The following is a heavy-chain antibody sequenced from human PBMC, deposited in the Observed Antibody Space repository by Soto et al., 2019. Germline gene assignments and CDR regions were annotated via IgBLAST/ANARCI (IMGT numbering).Heavy chain of an antibody. V-gene: IGHV4-61*01. J-gene: IGHJ5*01. CDR3: ARVGFNYYDSSGYYRLFDS. CDR2: IYYSGST. CDR1: GGSVSSGSYY. D-gene: IGHD3-22*01. Sequence: SETLSLTCTVSGGSVSSGSYYWSWIRQPPGKGLEWIGYIYYSGSTNYNPSLKSRVTMSVDRSINQFSLKLSSVTAADTAVYYCARVGFNYYDSSGYYRLFDSWGLGTLVTVSS.